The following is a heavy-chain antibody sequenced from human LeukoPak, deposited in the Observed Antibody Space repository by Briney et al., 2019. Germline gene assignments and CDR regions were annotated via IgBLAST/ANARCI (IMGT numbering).Heavy chain of an antibody. Sequence: GGSLRLSCAASGFTFSDYYMSWIRQAPGKGLEWVSYISSSGSTTYYADSVKGRFTISRDNSKNTLYLHMSSLRAEDTAIYYCAKESGSGWYVPFDYWGQGTLVTVSS. CDR3: AKESGSGWYVPFDY. D-gene: IGHD6-19*01. CDR1: GFTFSDYY. CDR2: ISSSGSTT. V-gene: IGHV3-11*01. J-gene: IGHJ4*02.